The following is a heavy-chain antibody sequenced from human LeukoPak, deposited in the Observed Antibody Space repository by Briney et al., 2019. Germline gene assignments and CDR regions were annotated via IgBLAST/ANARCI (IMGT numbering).Heavy chain of an antibody. V-gene: IGHV3-21*01. CDR2: ISSSSSYI. D-gene: IGHD3-3*01. Sequence: PGGSLRLSCAASGFTFSSYSMNWVRQAPGKGLEWVSSISSSSSYIYYADSVKGRFTISRDNAKNSLYLQMNSLRAEDTAVYYCARSSTILPLHYDFWSGYQYYFDYWGQGTLVTVSS. CDR3: ARSSTILPLHYDFWSGYQYYFDY. J-gene: IGHJ4*02. CDR1: GFTFSSYS.